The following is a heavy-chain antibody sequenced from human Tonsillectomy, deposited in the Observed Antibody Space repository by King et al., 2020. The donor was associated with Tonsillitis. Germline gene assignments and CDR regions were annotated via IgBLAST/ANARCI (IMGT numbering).Heavy chain of an antibody. CDR3: ARRNLGDFWSGNYRNGPLEI. J-gene: IGHJ3*02. CDR1: GYSFDSHW. D-gene: IGHD3-3*01. Sequence: DVQLVQSGANMRKPGESLRISCKGSGYSFDSHWIVWVRQTPGRGLEWMGSIYPGDSDTRYSPSFRGQVTISADKSINTAYLQWSRLKASDTAVYYCARRNLGDFWSGNYRNGPLEIWGQGTKVTVSS. CDR2: IYPGDSDT. V-gene: IGHV5-51*01.